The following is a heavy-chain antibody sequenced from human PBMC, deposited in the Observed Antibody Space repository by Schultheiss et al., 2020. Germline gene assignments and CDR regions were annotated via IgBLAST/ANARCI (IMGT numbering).Heavy chain of an antibody. CDR3: TTLSGFPVKAS. D-gene: IGHD3-10*01. Sequence: GGSLRLSCAASGFTFNNAWMTWVRQAPGKGLEWVGRIKRKTEGGTTDYAAPVKGRFTMSRDDSKNTLYLQMNSLKTEDTAVYYCTTLSGFPVKASWGQGTLVNVSS. V-gene: IGHV3-15*07. J-gene: IGHJ4*02. CDR1: GFTFNNAW. CDR2: IKRKTEGGTT.